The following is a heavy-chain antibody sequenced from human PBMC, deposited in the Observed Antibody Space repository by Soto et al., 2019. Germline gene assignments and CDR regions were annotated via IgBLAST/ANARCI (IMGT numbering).Heavy chain of an antibody. CDR3: ASLKGALNYYCYGMDV. CDR1: GYTFTSYD. J-gene: IGHJ6*02. D-gene: IGHD3-9*01. V-gene: IGHV1-8*01. Sequence: QVQLVQSGAEVKKPGASVKVSCKASGYTFTSYDINWVRQATGQGLEWMGWMNPNSGNTGYAQKFQGRVTMTRNTSISTAYMELSSLRSEDTAVYYCASLKGALNYYCYGMDVWGQGTTVTVSS. CDR2: MNPNSGNT.